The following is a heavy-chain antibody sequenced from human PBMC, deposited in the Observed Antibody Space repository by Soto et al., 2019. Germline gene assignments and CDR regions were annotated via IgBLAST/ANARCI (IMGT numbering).Heavy chain of an antibody. Sequence: VQLLESGGGLVRPGGSLRLSCAASGFTFSSYAMSWVRQAPGKGLEWVSTISGRDGRTYSTDSVKGRFTISRDNSRNTASLQMNSLSVEDTAVYYCANGVSQYTPLALFDYWCRGNLVSVSS. V-gene: IGHV3-23*01. J-gene: IGHJ4*02. D-gene: IGHD5-18*01. CDR3: ANGVSQYTPLALFDY. CDR1: GFTFSSYA. CDR2: ISGRDGRT.